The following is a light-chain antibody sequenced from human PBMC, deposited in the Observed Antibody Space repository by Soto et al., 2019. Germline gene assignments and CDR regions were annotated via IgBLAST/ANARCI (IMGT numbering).Light chain of an antibody. CDR1: PSVSSD. J-gene: IGKJ1*01. V-gene: IGKV3-15*01. CDR3: QQYNTWHPKMA. CDR2: GAS. Sequence: VGTPVPAAPSVFPGETATLSCRARPSVSSDLAWYQQRPGQAPRLLIYGASTRATGIPARFRGSGSGTEFRLTISSLQSEDFATYYCQQYNTWHPKMAFGRGTKV.